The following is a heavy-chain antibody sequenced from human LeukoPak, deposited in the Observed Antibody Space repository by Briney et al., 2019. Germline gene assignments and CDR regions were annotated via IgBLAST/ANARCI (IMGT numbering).Heavy chain of an antibody. V-gene: IGHV1-69*04. CDR3: ARGMGGYALYYGMDV. J-gene: IGHJ6*02. Sequence: SVKVSCKASGGTFSSYAIRWVRQAPGQGLEWMGRIIPILGIANYAQKFQGRVTITADKSTSTAYMELSSLRSEDTAVYYCARGMGGYALYYGMDVWGQGTTVTVSS. CDR2: IIPILGIA. D-gene: IGHD5-12*01. CDR1: GGTFSSYA.